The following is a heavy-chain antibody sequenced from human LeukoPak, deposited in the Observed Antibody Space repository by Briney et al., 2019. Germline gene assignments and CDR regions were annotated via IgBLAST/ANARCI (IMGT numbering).Heavy chain of an antibody. D-gene: IGHD3-10*01. V-gene: IGHV3-23*01. CDR3: ARVTYGSGTYGAFDY. CDR2: ISGSGTTT. CDR1: GFTFSIYG. J-gene: IGHJ4*02. Sequence: GGSLRLSCAASGFTFSIYGMNWVRQAPGKGLEWVSGISGSGTTTYYADSVRGRFTVSRDISKNTLYLQMSSLRAEDTAVYYCARVTYGSGTYGAFDYWGQGTLVTVSS.